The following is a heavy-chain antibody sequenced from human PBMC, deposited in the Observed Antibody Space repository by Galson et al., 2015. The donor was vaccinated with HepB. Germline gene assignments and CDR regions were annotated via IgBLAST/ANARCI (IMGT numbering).Heavy chain of an antibody. Sequence: SLRLSCAASGFTFSSYALHWVRQAPGKGLEWVAVISYDGSKENYADSVKGRFTIPRDESRNTLHLQMNSLRAEDTAIYYCARDKDPSRNWVDGLIYYGLAVWGQGTTVTVSS. D-gene: IGHD7-27*01. CDR3: ARDKDPSRNWVDGLIYYGLAV. V-gene: IGHV3-30*04. CDR1: GFTFSSYA. J-gene: IGHJ6*02. CDR2: ISYDGSKE.